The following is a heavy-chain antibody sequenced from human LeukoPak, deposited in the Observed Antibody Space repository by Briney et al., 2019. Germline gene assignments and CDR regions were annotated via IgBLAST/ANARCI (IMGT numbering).Heavy chain of an antibody. CDR3: AKDAVGTVVPPDY. V-gene: IGHV3-23*01. J-gene: IGHJ4*02. Sequence: GGSLRLSCTASGFTLTSHAMSWVRQAPGKGLEWVSIISGGGDDSQYADSVKGRFTISRDNSKNMLYLQMNNLRAEDTAVYYCAKDAVGTVVPPDYWGQGTLVTVSS. CDR2: ISGGGDDS. CDR1: GFTLTSHA. D-gene: IGHD2-2*01.